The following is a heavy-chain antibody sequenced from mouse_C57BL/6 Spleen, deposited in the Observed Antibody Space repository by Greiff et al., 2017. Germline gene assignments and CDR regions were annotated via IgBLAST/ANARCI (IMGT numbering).Heavy chain of an antibody. V-gene: IGHV1-82*01. D-gene: IGHD1-1*01. CDR3: ARYGSSWYFDV. Sequence: QVQLQQSGPELVKPGASVKISCKASGYAFSSSWMNWVKQRPGKGLEWIGRIYPGDGDTNYNGKFKGKATLTADKSSSTAYMQLSSLTSEDSAVYFCARYGSSWYFDVWGTATTVTVSS. J-gene: IGHJ1*03. CDR2: IYPGDGDT. CDR1: GYAFSSSW.